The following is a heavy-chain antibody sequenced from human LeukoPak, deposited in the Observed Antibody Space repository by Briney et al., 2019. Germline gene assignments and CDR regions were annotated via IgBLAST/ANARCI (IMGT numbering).Heavy chain of an antibody. Sequence: RPGGSLGLSCAASGFTFSNYWMHWVRQTPGKGLVWVSRINSDASVTTYADSVKGRFTISRDNAKNTLYLQMNSLRAEDTAVYYCARVTAVAGTSVGVDAWGQGILVTVS. CDR1: GFTFSNYW. J-gene: IGHJ4*02. CDR2: INSDASVT. CDR3: ARVTAVAGTSVGVDA. D-gene: IGHD6-19*01. V-gene: IGHV3-74*01.